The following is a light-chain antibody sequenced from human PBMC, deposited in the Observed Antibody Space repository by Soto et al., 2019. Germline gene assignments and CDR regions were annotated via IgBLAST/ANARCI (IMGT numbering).Light chain of an antibody. CDR2: DAS. V-gene: IGKV1-13*02. Sequence: AIQLTQSPSSLSASVGDRVTITCRASQGISSALAWYQQKPGKAPKLLIYDASSLESGVPSRFSGSGSGTDFPLTISSLQPEDFATYYCQQFNSYPDWTFGQGTKVEIK. CDR3: QQFNSYPDWT. J-gene: IGKJ1*01. CDR1: QGISSA.